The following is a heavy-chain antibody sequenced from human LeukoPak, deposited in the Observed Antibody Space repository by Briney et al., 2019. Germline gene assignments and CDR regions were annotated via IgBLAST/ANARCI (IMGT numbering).Heavy chain of an antibody. J-gene: IGHJ5*02. CDR1: GGSVNSQNYY. V-gene: IGHV4-34*01. CDR3: ARLSIAARRHRWFDP. CDR2: INHSGST. Sequence: PSETLSLTCTVSGGSVNSQNYYWSWIRQPPGKGLEWIGEINHSGSTNYNPSLKSRVTISVDTSKNQFSLKLSSVTAADTAVYYCARLSIAARRHRWFDPWGQGTLVTVSS. D-gene: IGHD6-6*01.